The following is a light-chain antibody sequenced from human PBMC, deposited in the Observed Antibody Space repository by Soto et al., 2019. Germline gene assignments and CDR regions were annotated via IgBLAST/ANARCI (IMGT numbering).Light chain of an antibody. V-gene: IGKV3-20*01. Sequence: DIVLTQSPSTLSSSVGERATLTCRASQSVSSAHFVAYYQKPARTASLLMYCAACRVAGMVDRFSGSGAARVDSPIIIIREHDDFAVSYCHQHCNTYRTFGQGTKVDIK. CDR1: QSVSSAH. J-gene: IGKJ1*01. CDR3: HQHCNTYRT. CDR2: CAA.